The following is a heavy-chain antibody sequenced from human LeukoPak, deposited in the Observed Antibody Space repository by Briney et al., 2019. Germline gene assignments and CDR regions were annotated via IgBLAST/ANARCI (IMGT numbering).Heavy chain of an antibody. V-gene: IGHV4-39*01. J-gene: IGHJ4*02. CDR2: IYNSESS. CDR1: GVSISSTSHA. CDR3: GRDTHLES. Sequence: SETLSLTCTVSGVSISSTSHAWGWRRQPPGKGLEWLGNIYNSESSNYSPSLRSRVSISVDTSKNQFSLRLRSVTAADTAVYYCGRDTHLESWGQGILVTVFS.